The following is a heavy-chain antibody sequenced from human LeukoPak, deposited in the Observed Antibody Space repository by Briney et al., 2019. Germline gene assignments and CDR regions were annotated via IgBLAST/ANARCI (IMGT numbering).Heavy chain of an antibody. V-gene: IGHV1-2*02. CDR3: ARDVGSSRDY. CDR1: GYTFTDYY. J-gene: IGHJ4*02. Sequence: ASVKVSCKTSGYTFTDYYIHWVRQAPGQGLEWMGWINPNSGGTNYAQKFQGRVTMTRDTSINTAYMELNRLRSDDTAVYYCARDVGSSRDYWGQGTLVTVSS. D-gene: IGHD3-10*01. CDR2: INPNSGGT.